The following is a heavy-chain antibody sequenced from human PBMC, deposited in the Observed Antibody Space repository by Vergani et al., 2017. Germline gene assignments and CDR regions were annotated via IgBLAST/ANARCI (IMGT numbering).Heavy chain of an antibody. J-gene: IGHJ4*02. V-gene: IGHV3-7*03. CDR2: IKQDGSEK. CDR1: GFTFSSYW. Sequence: EVQMVESGGGLVQPGGSLRLSCAASGFTFSSYWMSWVRQAPGKGLEWVANIKQDGSEKYYVDSVKGRFTISRDNAKNTLYLQMNSLRAEDTAVYYCAGMVYPGRYFDYWGQGTLVTVSS. CDR3: AGMVYPGRYFDY. D-gene: IGHD2-8*01.